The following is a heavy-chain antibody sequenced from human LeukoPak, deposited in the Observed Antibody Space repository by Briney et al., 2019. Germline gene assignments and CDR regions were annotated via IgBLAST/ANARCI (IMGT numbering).Heavy chain of an antibody. J-gene: IGHJ4*02. CDR3: SRPKSPAG. Sequence: GGSLRLSCAASGFTFSDSAIHWVRQASGKGPEWVGRIRIKSNNYATAYVASVQGRFTISRDDSKNTAYLQMNSLKTEDTAVYYCSRPKSPAGWGQGTLVTVSS. V-gene: IGHV3-73*01. CDR2: IRIKSNNYAT. CDR1: GFTFSDSA.